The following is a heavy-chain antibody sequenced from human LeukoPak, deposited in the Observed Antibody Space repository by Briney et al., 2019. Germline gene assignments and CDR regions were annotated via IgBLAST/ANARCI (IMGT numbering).Heavy chain of an antibody. D-gene: IGHD3-9*01. V-gene: IGHV1-2*02. Sequence: GASVKVSCKASGYTFTGHYMHWVRQAPGQGLEWMGWINPNSGGTNYAQKFQGRVTMTRDTSISTAYMELSRLRSDDTAVYYCAREFALTGYYKYYYYMDVWGQGTVVSVS. CDR3: AREFALTGYYKYYYYMDV. J-gene: IGHJ6*03. CDR2: INPNSGGT. CDR1: GYTFTGHY.